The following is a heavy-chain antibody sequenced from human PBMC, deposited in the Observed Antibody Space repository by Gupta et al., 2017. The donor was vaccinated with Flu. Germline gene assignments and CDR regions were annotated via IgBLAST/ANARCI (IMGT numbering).Heavy chain of an antibody. CDR1: GFTFSSYW. CDR2: IKQDGSEK. CDR3: AREAPEGYSGYDYPSDWYFDL. J-gene: IGHJ2*01. Sequence: EVQLVESGGGLVQPGGSLRLSCAASGFTFSSYWMSWVRQAPGKGLEWVANIKQDGSEKYYVDSVKGRFTISRDNAKNSLYLQMNSLRAEDTAVYYCAREAPEGYSGYDYPSDWYFDLWGRGTLVTVSS. V-gene: IGHV3-7*04. D-gene: IGHD5-12*01.